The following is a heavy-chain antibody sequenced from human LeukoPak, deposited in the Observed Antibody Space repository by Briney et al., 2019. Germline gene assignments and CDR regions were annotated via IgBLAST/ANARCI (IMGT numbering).Heavy chain of an antibody. D-gene: IGHD2-15*01. V-gene: IGHV1-2*02. J-gene: IGHJ6*02. CDR3: ARDRYCSGGSCYFSYGTDV. Sequence: ASVKVSCKASGYTFTGYYMHWVRQAPGQGLEWMGWINPNSGGTNYAQKFQGRVTMTRDTSISTAYMELSRLRSDDTAVYYCARDRYCSGGSCYFSYGTDVWGQGTTVTVSS. CDR2: INPNSGGT. CDR1: GYTFTGYY.